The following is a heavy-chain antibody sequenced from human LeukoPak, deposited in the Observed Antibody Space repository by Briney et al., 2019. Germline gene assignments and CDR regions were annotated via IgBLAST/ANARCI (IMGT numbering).Heavy chain of an antibody. D-gene: IGHD2-15*01. J-gene: IGHJ6*02. V-gene: IGHV4-34*01. CDR1: GGSFSGYY. CDR3: ARHVYHCSGGSCYYYYGMDV. Sequence: SETLSLTCAVYGGSFSGYYWSWIRQPPGKGLEWIGEINHSGSTNYNPSLKSRVTISVDTSKNQFSLKLSSVTAADTAVYYCARHVYHCSGGSCYYYYGMDVWGQGTTVTVSS. CDR2: INHSGST.